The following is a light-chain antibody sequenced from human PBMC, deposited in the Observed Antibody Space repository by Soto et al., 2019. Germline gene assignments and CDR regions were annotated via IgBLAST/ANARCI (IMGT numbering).Light chain of an antibody. J-gene: IGKJ5*01. CDR2: RAS. Sequence: DIQMTQSPLSLSASVGDRVSITCRASQTISSNVNWFQQKPGEVPKILIYRASTLQSGVPSRFSGSGSGTDFTLTISNLQPEDFATYYCQQSYDHPLTFGQGTRLES. CDR1: QTISSN. V-gene: IGKV1-39*01. CDR3: QQSYDHPLT.